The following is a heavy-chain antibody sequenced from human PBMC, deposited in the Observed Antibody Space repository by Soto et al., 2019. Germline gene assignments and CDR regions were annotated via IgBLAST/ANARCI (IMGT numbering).Heavy chain of an antibody. CDR1: GYSFTSYW. J-gene: IGHJ6*03. V-gene: IGHV5-51*01. Sequence: GESLKISCKGSGYSFTSYWIGWVRQMPGKGLEWMGIIYPGDSDTRYSPSFQGQVTISADKSISTAYLQWSSLKASDTAMYYCARLKKFGAARPAYYYYMDVWGKGTTVTVSS. CDR2: IYPGDSDT. CDR3: ARLKKFGAARPAYYYYMDV. D-gene: IGHD6-6*01.